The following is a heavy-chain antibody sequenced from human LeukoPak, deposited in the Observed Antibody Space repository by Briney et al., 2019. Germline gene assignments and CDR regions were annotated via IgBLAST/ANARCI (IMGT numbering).Heavy chain of an antibody. Sequence: SETLSLTCTVSGGSISSSSYYWGWIRQPPGKGLEWIGSIYYSGGTYYNPSLKSRVTISVDTSKNQFSLKLSSVTAADTAVYYCARVRDVLRFLEWLFFDYWGQGTLVTVSS. V-gene: IGHV4-39*07. D-gene: IGHD3-3*01. CDR3: ARVRDVLRFLEWLFFDY. CDR1: GGSISSSSYY. J-gene: IGHJ4*02. CDR2: IYYSGGT.